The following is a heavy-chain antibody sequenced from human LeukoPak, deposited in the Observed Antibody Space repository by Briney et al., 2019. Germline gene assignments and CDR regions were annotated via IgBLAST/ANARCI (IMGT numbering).Heavy chain of an antibody. CDR2: ISSSGSTI. CDR3: ARDYFTFGGVIVAS. D-gene: IGHD3-16*02. V-gene: IGHV3-11*04. CDR1: GFTFSDYY. Sequence: GGSLRLSCAASGFTFSDYYMSWIRQAPGKGLEWVSYISSSGSTIHYADSVKGRFTISRDNAKNSLYLQMNSLRAEDTAVYYCARDYFTFGGVIVASWGQGTLVTVSS. J-gene: IGHJ5*02.